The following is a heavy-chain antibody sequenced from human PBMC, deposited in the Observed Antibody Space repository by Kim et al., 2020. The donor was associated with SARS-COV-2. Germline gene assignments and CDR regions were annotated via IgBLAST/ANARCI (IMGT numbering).Heavy chain of an antibody. CDR3: AKDGKGSYDALNSFDP. Sequence: GGSLRLSCAASGFTFSNYAMSWVRQAPGKGLEWGSAICGSGDDTIYADSVKGRLTISRDNSKNTMYRQMNSLRGEDTAVYYCAKDGKGSYDALNSFDPWGQGTLVTVSS. CDR2: ICGSGDDT. J-gene: IGHJ5*02. CDR1: GFTFSNYA. V-gene: IGHV3-23*01. D-gene: IGHD2-15*01.